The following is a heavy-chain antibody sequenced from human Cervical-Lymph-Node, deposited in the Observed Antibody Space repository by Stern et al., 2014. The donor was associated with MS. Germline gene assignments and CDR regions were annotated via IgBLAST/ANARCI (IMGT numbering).Heavy chain of an antibody. Sequence: VQLVQSGAEVKKPGASGNVSCEASGFSFTTHYMHWIRQAPGEGLEWVGMINPNTGTTSYARQFQGRVIITRDTSTSTIYMELTGLRSEDTALYFCTRVQRERRALDPFDPWGQGTLVTVSS. J-gene: IGHJ5*02. CDR3: TRVQRERRALDPFDP. V-gene: IGHV1-46*03. CDR1: GFSFTTHY. CDR2: INPNTGTT. D-gene: IGHD1-1*01.